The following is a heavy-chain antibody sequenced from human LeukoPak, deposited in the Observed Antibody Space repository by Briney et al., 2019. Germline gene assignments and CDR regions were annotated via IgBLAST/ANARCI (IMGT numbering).Heavy chain of an antibody. Sequence: GGSLRLSCAASGFTFSSYSMNWVRQAPGKGLEWVSSISSSSSYIYYADSVKGRFTISGDNAKNSLYLQMNSLRAEDTAVYYCARDRRLGDYNDAFDIWGQGTMVTVSS. CDR2: ISSSSSYI. CDR3: ARDRRLGDYNDAFDI. J-gene: IGHJ3*02. D-gene: IGHD4-17*01. V-gene: IGHV3-21*01. CDR1: GFTFSSYS.